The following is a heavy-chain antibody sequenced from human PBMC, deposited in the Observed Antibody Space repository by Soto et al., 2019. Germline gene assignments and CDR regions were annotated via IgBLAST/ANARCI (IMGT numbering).Heavy chain of an antibody. J-gene: IGHJ5*01. V-gene: IGHV1-45*02. CDR3: ARAASSGDQHFIDS. CDR1: GWIFTFQY. D-gene: IGHD7-27*01. Sequence: QLLQSGAEVTKTGSSVKISCRTSGWIFTFQYLHWVRQAPGQGLEWLGWITPCNGAVKYSQRFQDRGSITRPNSLTPLFLDLRDLRSEDTGLYYCARAASSGDQHFIDSWGQGTPVTVSS. CDR2: ITPCNGAV.